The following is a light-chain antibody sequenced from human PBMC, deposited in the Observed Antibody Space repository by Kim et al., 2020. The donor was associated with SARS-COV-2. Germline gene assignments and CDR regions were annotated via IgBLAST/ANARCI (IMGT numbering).Light chain of an antibody. CDR1: SSDVGGYNY. V-gene: IGLV2-14*01. CDR2: DVS. Sequence: QSALTQPASVSGSPGKSITISCTGTSSDVGGYNYVSWYQQHPGKAPKLMIYDVSKRPSGVSNRFSGSKSGNTASLTISGLQAEDEADYYCSSHTSSSIFDVFGTGTKVTVL. CDR3: SSHTSSSIFDV. J-gene: IGLJ1*01.